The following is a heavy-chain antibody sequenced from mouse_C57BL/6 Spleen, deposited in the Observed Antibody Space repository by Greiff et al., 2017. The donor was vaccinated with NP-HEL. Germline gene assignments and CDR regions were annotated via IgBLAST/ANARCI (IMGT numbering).Heavy chain of an antibody. J-gene: IGHJ3*01. D-gene: IGHD2-4*01. Sequence: DVHLVESGEGLVKPGGSLKLSCAASGFTFSSYAMSWVRQTPEKRLEWVAYISSGGDYIYYADTVKGRFTISRDNARNTLYLQMSSLKSEDTAMYYCTRDGNYDQFAYWGQGTLVTVSA. CDR1: GFTFSSYA. CDR2: ISSGGDYI. CDR3: TRDGNYDQFAY. V-gene: IGHV5-9-1*02.